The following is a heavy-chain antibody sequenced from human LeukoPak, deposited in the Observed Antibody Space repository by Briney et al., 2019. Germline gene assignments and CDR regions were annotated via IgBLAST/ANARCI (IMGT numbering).Heavy chain of an antibody. Sequence: SETLSLTCTVSGGSISSSSYYWGWIRQPPGKGLEWIGTIYYSGTTYYNPSLKSRVTISIDTSKNQFSLKLSSVTAADTAVYYCARNFPGVGCSGGSCYDYWGQGTLVTVSS. CDR1: GGSISSSSYY. D-gene: IGHD2-15*01. CDR2: IYYSGTT. J-gene: IGHJ4*02. CDR3: ARNFPGVGCSGGSCYDY. V-gene: IGHV4-39*07.